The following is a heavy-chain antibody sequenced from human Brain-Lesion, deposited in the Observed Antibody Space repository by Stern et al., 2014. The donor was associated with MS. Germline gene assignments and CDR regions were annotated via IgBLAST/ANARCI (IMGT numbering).Heavy chain of an antibody. Sequence: VQLVQSGGDLVQPGRSLRLSCAAFGFPFDDYAMHWVRQGPGKGLEGVAGISWNSGTIGYADSVKGRFTTSRDNAYSSLYLQMNSLRPEDTALYYCARDITGSSAYFAYWGQGTLGTGAS. D-gene: IGHD1-14*01. CDR3: ARDITGSSAYFAY. CDR1: GFPFDDYA. CDR2: ISWNSGTI. J-gene: IGHJ4*02. V-gene: IGHV3-9*01.